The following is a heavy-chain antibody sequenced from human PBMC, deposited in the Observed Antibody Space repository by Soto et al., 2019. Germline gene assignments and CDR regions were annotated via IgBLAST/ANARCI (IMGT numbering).Heavy chain of an antibody. J-gene: IGHJ3*02. CDR1: GFTFSSYD. Sequence: GGSLRLSCAASGFTFSSYDMHWVRQATGKGLEWVSAIGTAGDTYYPGSVKGRFTISRENAKNSLYLQMNSLRAGDTTVYYCARGGTTTDAFDIWGQGTMVTVSS. CDR2: IGTAGDT. CDR3: ARGGTTTDAFDI. V-gene: IGHV3-13*01. D-gene: IGHD4-17*01.